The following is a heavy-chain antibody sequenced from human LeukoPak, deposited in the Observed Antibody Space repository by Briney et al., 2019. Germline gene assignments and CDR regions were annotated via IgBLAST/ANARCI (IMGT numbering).Heavy chain of an antibody. CDR3: AKSLWYSSSWPPYPDY. D-gene: IGHD6-13*01. J-gene: IGHJ4*02. V-gene: IGHV3-23*01. CDR1: GFTFSSYA. CDR2: IGGSGGST. Sequence: GGSLRLSCAASGFTFSSYAMSWVRQAPGKGLEWVSAIGGSGGSTYYADSVKGRFTISRDNSKNTLYLQMNSLRAEDTAVYYCAKSLWYSSSWPPYPDYWGQGTLVTVSS.